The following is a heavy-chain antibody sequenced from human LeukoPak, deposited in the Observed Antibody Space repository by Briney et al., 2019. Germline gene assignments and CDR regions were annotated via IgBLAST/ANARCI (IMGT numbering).Heavy chain of an antibody. CDR3: ARRAGAYSHPYDY. V-gene: IGHV4-4*02. CDR2: IHHSGRT. CDR1: GGSISSINW. J-gene: IGHJ4*02. Sequence: SETLSLTCAVSGGSISSINWWSWVRQPPGKGLEWTGEIHHSGRTSYNPSLKSRVTISVDKSKNQFSLKLSSVTAADTAVYYCARRAGAYSHPYDYWGQGTLVTVSS. D-gene: IGHD4/OR15-4a*01.